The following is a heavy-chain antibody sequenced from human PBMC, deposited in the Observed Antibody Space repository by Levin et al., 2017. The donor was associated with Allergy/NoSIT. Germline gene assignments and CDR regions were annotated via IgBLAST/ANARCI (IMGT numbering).Heavy chain of an antibody. CDR2: ISGSGGST. CDR3: AKGSLANFDY. J-gene: IGHJ4*02. Sequence: GGSLRLSCAASGFTFSSYAMSWVRQAPGKGLEWVSAISGSGGSTFYADSVKGRFTISRDNSKNTLYLQMNSLRAEDAAVYYCAKGSLANFDYWGQGTLVTVSS. V-gene: IGHV3-23*01. CDR1: GFTFSSYA.